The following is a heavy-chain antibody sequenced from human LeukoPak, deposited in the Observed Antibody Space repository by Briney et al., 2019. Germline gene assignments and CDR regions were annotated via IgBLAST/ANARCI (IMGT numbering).Heavy chain of an antibody. Sequence: GGSLRLSCAASGFTFSSYAMHWVRQAPGKGLEWVAVISYDGSNKYYADSVKGRFTISRDNSKNTLYLQMNSLRAEDTAVYYCARAGQIIVGATSLDYWGQGTLVTVSP. D-gene: IGHD1-26*01. CDR3: ARAGQIIVGATSLDY. J-gene: IGHJ4*02. CDR1: GFTFSSYA. CDR2: ISYDGSNK. V-gene: IGHV3-30-3*01.